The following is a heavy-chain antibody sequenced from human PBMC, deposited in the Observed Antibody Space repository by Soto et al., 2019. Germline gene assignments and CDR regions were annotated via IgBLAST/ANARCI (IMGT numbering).Heavy chain of an antibody. Sequence: EVQLVESGGGLVQPGGSLRLSCAASGFTFSDHYMDWVRQAPGKGLEWVGRTRNKANSYTTEYAASVKGRFTISRDDSKNSLYLQMNSLKTEDTAVYYCARAGWNDVLDAFDIWGQGTMVTVSS. V-gene: IGHV3-72*01. CDR1: GFTFSDHY. CDR2: TRNKANSYTT. J-gene: IGHJ3*02. D-gene: IGHD1-1*01. CDR3: ARAGWNDVLDAFDI.